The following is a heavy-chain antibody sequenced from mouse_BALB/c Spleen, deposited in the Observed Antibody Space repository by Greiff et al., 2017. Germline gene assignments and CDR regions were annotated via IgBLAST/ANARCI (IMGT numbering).Heavy chain of an antibody. Sequence: VHLVESGPGLVAPSQSLSITCTVSGFSLTSYGVHWVSQPPGKGLEWLGVIWAGGSTNYNSALMSRLSISKDNSKSQVFLKMNSLQTDDTAMYYCARDNLSWFAYWGQGTLVTVSA. J-gene: IGHJ3*01. CDR3: ARDNLSWFAY. D-gene: IGHD6-2*01. V-gene: IGHV2-9*02. CDR2: IWAGGST. CDR1: GFSLTSYG.